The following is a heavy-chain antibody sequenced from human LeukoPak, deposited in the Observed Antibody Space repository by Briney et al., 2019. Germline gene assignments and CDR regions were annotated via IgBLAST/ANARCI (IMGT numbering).Heavy chain of an antibody. V-gene: IGHV3-48*01. J-gene: IGHJ3*02. Sequence: GQSLTLSCTASAFTLADYTMRWVRQAPKEALEWVSTISSRGDTIDYAESVQGPFTSSRDHAKRSLYLQMNSLRAENTAVYYCAGNYGNLDAFDIWGQGTMVTVSS. D-gene: IGHD4-11*01. CDR1: AFTLADYT. CDR3: AGNYGNLDAFDI. CDR2: ISSRGDTI.